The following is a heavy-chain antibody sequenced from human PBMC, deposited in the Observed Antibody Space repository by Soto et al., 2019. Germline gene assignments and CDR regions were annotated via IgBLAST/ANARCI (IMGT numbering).Heavy chain of an antibody. V-gene: IGHV3-7*01. Sequence: GGSLRLSCAASGFTFSSYWMSWVRQAPGKGLGWVANIKQDGSEKYYVDSVKGRFTISRDNAKNSLYLQMNSLRAEDTAVYYCARGYDFWSSGYAFDIWGQGTMVTVSS. CDR2: IKQDGSEK. CDR1: GFTFSSYW. J-gene: IGHJ3*02. CDR3: ARGYDFWSSGYAFDI. D-gene: IGHD3-3*01.